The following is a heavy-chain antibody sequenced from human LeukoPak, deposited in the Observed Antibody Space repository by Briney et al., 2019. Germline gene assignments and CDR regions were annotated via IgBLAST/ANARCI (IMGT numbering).Heavy chain of an antibody. D-gene: IGHD4-11*01. Sequence: SETLSLTCTVSGGSISSYYWSWIRQPPGKGLEWIGYIYYSGSTNYNPSLKSRVTISVDTSKNQFSLKLSSVTAADTAVYYWASGTDHSNPGNFDYWGQGTLVTVSS. J-gene: IGHJ4*02. CDR1: GGSISSYY. V-gene: IGHV4-59*01. CDR2: IYYSGST. CDR3: ASGTDHSNPGNFDY.